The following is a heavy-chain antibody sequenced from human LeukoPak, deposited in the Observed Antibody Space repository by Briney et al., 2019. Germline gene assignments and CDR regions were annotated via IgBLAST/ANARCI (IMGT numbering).Heavy chain of an antibody. D-gene: IGHD6-19*01. CDR2: INTDSSTI. Sequence: QSGGSLRLSCAASVFTFCTYRMNWVRQAPGKGLEWLSYINTDSSTIYYTDSLKGRFTISRDNAKNSLYRQMNSLRDEDTAVYYCARATSTSGPTFDYWGKGTLVTVSS. J-gene: IGHJ4*02. CDR1: VFTFCTYR. CDR3: ARATSTSGPTFDY. V-gene: IGHV3-48*02.